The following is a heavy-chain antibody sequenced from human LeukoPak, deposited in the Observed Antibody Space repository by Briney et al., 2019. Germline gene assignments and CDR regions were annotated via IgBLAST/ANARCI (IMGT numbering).Heavy chain of an antibody. D-gene: IGHD5-12*01. CDR2: ISSSSSYI. J-gene: IGHJ3*02. Sequence: GGSLRLSCAASGFTFSSYSMNGVRQAPGKGLEWVSSISSSSSYIYYADSVKGRFTISRDNAKNSLYLQMNSLRAEDTAVYYCARGGEWLRLRGAFNIWGQGTMVTVSS. V-gene: IGHV3-21*01. CDR3: ARGGEWLRLRGAFNI. CDR1: GFTFSSYS.